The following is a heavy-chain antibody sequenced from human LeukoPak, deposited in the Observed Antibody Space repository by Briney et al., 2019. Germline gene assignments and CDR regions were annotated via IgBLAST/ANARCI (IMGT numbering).Heavy chain of an antibody. CDR1: GYTFTSYG. CDR2: MNPNSGNT. CDR3: ARRTELNYYDSSGPSYDY. V-gene: IGHV1-8*02. Sequence: ASVKVSCKASGYTFTSYGINWVRQATGQGLEWMGWMNPNSGNTGYAQKFQGRVTMTRNTSISTAYMELSSLRSEDTAVYYCARRTELNYYDSSGPSYDYWGQGTLVTVSS. J-gene: IGHJ4*02. D-gene: IGHD3-22*01.